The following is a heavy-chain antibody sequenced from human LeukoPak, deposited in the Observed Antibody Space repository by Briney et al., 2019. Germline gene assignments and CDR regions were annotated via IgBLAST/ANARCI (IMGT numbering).Heavy chain of an antibody. Sequence: PSETLSLTCAVYGGSFSGYYWSWIRQPPGKGLGWIGEINHSGSTNYNPSLKSRVTISVDTSKNQFSLKLSPVTAADTAVYYCARVVLERCFDYWGQGTLVTVSS. V-gene: IGHV4-34*01. CDR3: ARVVLERCFDY. J-gene: IGHJ4*02. D-gene: IGHD1-1*01. CDR2: INHSGST. CDR1: GGSFSGYY.